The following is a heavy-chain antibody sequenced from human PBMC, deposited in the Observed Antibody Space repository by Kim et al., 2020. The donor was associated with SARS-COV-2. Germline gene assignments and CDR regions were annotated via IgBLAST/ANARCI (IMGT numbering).Heavy chain of an antibody. J-gene: IGHJ3*02. V-gene: IGHV3-23*01. D-gene: IGHD1-26*01. CDR1: GFTSSSFA. CDR2: ISGIDSKT. Sequence: GGSLRLSCAASGFTSSSFAMNWVRQAPGKGLQWVSLISGIDSKTYYRDSVKGRFTISRDNSKNTLYLQMNSLRGEDTAVYYCAKGRSGGPDAFDIWGQGTMVTVSS. CDR3: AKGRSGGPDAFDI.